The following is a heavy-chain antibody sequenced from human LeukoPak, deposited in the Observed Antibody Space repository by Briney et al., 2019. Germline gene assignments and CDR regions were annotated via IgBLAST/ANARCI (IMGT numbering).Heavy chain of an antibody. CDR1: GFTFSSYW. CDR2: IKQDGSEK. Sequence: PGGSLRLSCAASGFTFSSYWMSWVRQAPGKGLEWVASIKQDGSEKYYVDSVKGRFTISRDNAKNSLYLQMNSLRAEDTAVYYCARESCSSTSCSTFDYWGQGTLVTVSS. CDR3: ARESCSSTSCSTFDY. D-gene: IGHD2-2*01. J-gene: IGHJ4*02. V-gene: IGHV3-7*01.